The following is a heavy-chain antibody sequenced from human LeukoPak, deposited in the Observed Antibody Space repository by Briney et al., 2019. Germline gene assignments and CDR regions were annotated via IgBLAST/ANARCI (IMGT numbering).Heavy chain of an antibody. D-gene: IGHD2-2*01. J-gene: IGHJ6*03. CDR3: AARWGYCSSTSCYYYYYYMDV. CDR2: IYSGGST. Sequence: PGGSLRLSCEASGFIFSSYSMSWVRQAPGKGLEWVSVIYSGGSTYYADSVKGRFTISRDNSKNTLYLQMNSLRAEDTAVYYCAARWGYCSSTSCYYYYYYMDVWGKGTTVTVSS. V-gene: IGHV3-53*01. CDR1: GFIFSSYS.